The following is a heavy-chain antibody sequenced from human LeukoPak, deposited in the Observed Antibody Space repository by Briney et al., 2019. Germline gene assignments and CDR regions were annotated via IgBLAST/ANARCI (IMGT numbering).Heavy chain of an antibody. D-gene: IGHD6-13*01. Sequence: PGGSLRLSCAASGFTFSSYSMNWVRQAPGKGLEWVSYISSSSSTIYYADSVEGRFTISRDNAKNSLYLQMNSLRAEDTAVYYCARVLNSLAAAGTFDYWGPGTLVTVSS. CDR2: ISSSSSTI. J-gene: IGHJ4*02. CDR1: GFTFSSYS. CDR3: ARVLNSLAAAGTFDY. V-gene: IGHV3-48*01.